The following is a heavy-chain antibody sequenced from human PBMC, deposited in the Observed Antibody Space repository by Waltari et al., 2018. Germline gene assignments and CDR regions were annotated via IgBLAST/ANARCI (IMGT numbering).Heavy chain of an antibody. D-gene: IGHD3-10*01. Sequence: QVQLVESGGGVVQPGRSLRLSCAASGFTFSSYGMHWARQAHGKGLEWVAVISYDGSNKYYADSVKGRFTISRDNSKNTLYLQMNSLRAEDTAVYYCAKDGGTYYYGSGNPWLDYWGQGTLVTVSS. CDR2: ISYDGSNK. CDR3: AKDGGTYYYGSGNPWLDY. CDR1: GFTFSSYG. V-gene: IGHV3-30*18. J-gene: IGHJ4*02.